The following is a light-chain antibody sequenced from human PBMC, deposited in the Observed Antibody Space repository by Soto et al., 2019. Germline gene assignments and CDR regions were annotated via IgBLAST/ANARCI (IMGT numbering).Light chain of an antibody. CDR2: GAS. J-gene: IGKJ1*01. CDR1: QSVSSSH. Sequence: IEMTQSPATLSVSPGERATLSCRASQSVSSSHLAWYQQKPGQAPRLLIYGASSRATGIPDRFSGSGSGTDLTLTISRLEPEDFAVYYCQRYGSFGQGTKGDIK. CDR3: QRYGS. V-gene: IGKV3-20*01.